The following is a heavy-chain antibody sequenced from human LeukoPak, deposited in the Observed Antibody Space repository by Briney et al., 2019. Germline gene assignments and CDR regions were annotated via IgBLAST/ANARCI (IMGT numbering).Heavy chain of an antibody. CDR3: ARLPRYGGYDHFDY. V-gene: IGHV4-59*12. J-gene: IGHJ4*02. Sequence: SETLSLTCSVSGGSINSYYWSWIRQPPGTGLESIGYIYYRGTTSYNPFLKSRVTISVDTSKNQFSLKLNSVTAADTAVYYCARLPRYGGYDHFDYWGQGILVIVSS. CDR1: GGSINSYY. CDR2: IYYRGTT. D-gene: IGHD5-12*01.